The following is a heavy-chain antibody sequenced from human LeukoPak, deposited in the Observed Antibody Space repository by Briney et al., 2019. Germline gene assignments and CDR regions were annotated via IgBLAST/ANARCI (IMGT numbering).Heavy chain of an antibody. CDR2: MNPNSGNT. D-gene: IGHD3-9*01. J-gene: IGHJ6*03. CDR3: ARSGYYYYMDV. V-gene: IGHV1-8*03. Sequence: ASVKVSSKASGYTFTSYDINWVRQATGQGLEWMGWMNPNSGNTGYAQKFQGRVTITRNTSISTAYMELSSLRSEDTAVYYCARSGYYYYMDVWGKGTTVTVSS. CDR1: GYTFTSYD.